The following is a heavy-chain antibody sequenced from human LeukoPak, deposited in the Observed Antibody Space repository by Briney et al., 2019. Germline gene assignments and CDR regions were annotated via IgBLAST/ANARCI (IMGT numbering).Heavy chain of an antibody. CDR3: ARVDNYYYGSGNTIDY. V-gene: IGHV3-48*03. CDR1: GFTFSSYE. J-gene: IGHJ4*02. D-gene: IGHD3-10*01. CDR2: ISSSGSTI. Sequence: GGSLRLSCAASGFTFSSYEMNWVRQAPGKGLEWVSYISSSGSTIYYADSVKGRFTISRDNAKNSLYLQMNGLRAEDTAVYYCARVDNYYYGSGNTIDYWGQGTLDTVSS.